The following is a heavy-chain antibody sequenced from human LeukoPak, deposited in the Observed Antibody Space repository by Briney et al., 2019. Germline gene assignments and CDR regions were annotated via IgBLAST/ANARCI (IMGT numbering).Heavy chain of an antibody. D-gene: IGHD5-24*01. Sequence: SGTLSLTWGVSGGSISSNNWWSWVRQSPGKGLEWIGEIYHSGSTNYNPSLKIRVTISVDKSKSQFSLKLTSVTAADTAVYYCARNRDGHNSFDYWGQGTLVTVSS. J-gene: IGHJ4*02. CDR2: IYHSGST. CDR3: ARNRDGHNSFDY. CDR1: GGSISSNNW. V-gene: IGHV4-4*02.